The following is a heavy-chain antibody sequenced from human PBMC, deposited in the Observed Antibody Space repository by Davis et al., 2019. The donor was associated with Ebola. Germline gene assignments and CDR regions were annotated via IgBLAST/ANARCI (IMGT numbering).Heavy chain of an antibody. CDR3: ASLRRTITGMDDAFDI. D-gene: IGHD2-8*02. CDR2: IYTGDSDT. Sequence: KVSCKGSGYSISDYWIGWVRQMPGKGLEWMGIIYTGDSDTRYSPSFRGQVTISADKSIKTAFLQWSSLKASDTAMYYCASLRRTITGMDDAFDIWGQGTMVTVSS. CDR1: GYSISDYW. J-gene: IGHJ3*02. V-gene: IGHV5-51*01.